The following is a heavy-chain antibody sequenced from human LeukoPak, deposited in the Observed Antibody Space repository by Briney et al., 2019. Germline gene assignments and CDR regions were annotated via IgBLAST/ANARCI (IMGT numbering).Heavy chain of an antibody. V-gene: IGHV1-2*02. CDR1: GYTFTGYY. CDR3: ASNVDTAIHDAFDI. J-gene: IGHJ3*02. Sequence: ASVKVSCKASGYTFTGYYMHWVRQAPGQGLEWMGLINPNSGDTNYAQKFKGRVTMTRNTSISTAYMELSRLRSDATAVYYCASNVDTAIHDAFDIWGQGTMVTVSS. D-gene: IGHD5-18*01. CDR2: INPNSGDT.